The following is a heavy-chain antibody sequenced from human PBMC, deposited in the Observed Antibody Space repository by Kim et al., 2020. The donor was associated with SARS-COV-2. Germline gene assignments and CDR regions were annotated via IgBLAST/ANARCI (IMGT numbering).Heavy chain of an antibody. J-gene: IGHJ4*02. CDR3: ASSSCSGGSCYSGLADH. CDR2: INPSGDST. D-gene: IGHD2-15*01. Sequence: ASVKVSCKASGYIFTTYYIHWVRQAPGQGLEWMGIINPSGDSTYYAQKFQGRVTMTRDTSTSTVYMELSSLRSEDTAVYYCASSSCSGGSCYSGLADHWGQRTLVTVSP. V-gene: IGHV1-46*01. CDR1: GYIFTTYY.